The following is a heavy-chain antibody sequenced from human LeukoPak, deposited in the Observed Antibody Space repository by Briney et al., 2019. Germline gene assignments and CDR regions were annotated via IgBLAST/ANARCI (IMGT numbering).Heavy chain of an antibody. V-gene: IGHV3-7*01. Sequence: PGGSLRLSCAAAGFTFSNYWMSWVRQPPGKGLEWVANIKKDGSEKNYVDSVKGRFTISRDNAKNSLYLQMNSLRAEDTAEYYCARDLSITSSNQGYFDSWGQGTLVTVSS. J-gene: IGHJ4*02. CDR2: IKKDGSEK. CDR1: GFTFSNYW. CDR3: ARDLSITSSNQGYFDS. D-gene: IGHD1-14*01.